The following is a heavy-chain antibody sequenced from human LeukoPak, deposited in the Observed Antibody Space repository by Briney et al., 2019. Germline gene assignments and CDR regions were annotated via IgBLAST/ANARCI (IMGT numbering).Heavy chain of an antibody. Sequence: SETLSLTCTVSGGSISSSSYYWGWIRQPPGKGLEWIGSIYYSGSTYYNPSLKSRVTISVDTSKNQFSLKLSSVTAADTAVYYCARAKKGRRIAAAVRGLHWFDPWGQGTLVTVSS. J-gene: IGHJ5*02. CDR2: IYYSGST. V-gene: IGHV4-39*07. CDR1: GGSISSSSYY. D-gene: IGHD6-13*01. CDR3: ARAKKGRRIAAAVRGLHWFDP.